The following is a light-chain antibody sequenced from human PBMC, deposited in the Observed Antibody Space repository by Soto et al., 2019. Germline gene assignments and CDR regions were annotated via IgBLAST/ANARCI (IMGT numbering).Light chain of an antibody. J-gene: IGLJ1*01. CDR3: NSFRVSHLYV. CDR2: EVT. Sequence: QSALGQPASVSGSPGQTITISCTGTSTDVGGYNAVSWYQHHPGKAPKLIIYEVTHRPSGVSDRFSASKSGNTASLTISGLQAEDEADYYCNSFRVSHLYVFGTGTRSPP. CDR1: STDVGGYNA. V-gene: IGLV2-14*01.